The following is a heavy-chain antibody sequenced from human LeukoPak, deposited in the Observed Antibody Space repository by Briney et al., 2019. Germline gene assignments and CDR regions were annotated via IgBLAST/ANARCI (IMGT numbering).Heavy chain of an antibody. D-gene: IGHD3-16*01. CDR3: ATINRGSGAMSPTYYFDY. CDR1: GYSISSGYY. Sequence: SETLSLTCTVSGYSISSGYYWGWIRQPPGKGLEWIGSIYHSGSTNYNPSLKSRVTISVDTSKNQFSLKLSSVTAADTAVYYCATINRGSGAMSPTYYFDYWGQGTVVTVSS. J-gene: IGHJ4*02. V-gene: IGHV4-38-2*02. CDR2: IYHSGST.